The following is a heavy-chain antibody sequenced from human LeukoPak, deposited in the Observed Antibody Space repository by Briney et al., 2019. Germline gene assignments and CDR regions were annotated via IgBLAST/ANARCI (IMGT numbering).Heavy chain of an antibody. CDR3: AKLPLDY. CDR1: GFTFSSYS. CDR2: ITSSSSFV. Sequence: PGGSLRLSCAASGFTFSSYSMNWVRQAPGKGLEWVSSITSSSSFVNYADSVKGRFTISRHNAKNSLYPQMNSLRAEDTAVYYCAKLPLDYWGQGTLVTVSS. D-gene: IGHD5-24*01. J-gene: IGHJ4*02. V-gene: IGHV3-21*01.